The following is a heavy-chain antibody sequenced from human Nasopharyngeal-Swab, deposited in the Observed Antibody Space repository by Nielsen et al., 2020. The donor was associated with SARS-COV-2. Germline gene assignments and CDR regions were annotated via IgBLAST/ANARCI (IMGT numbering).Heavy chain of an antibody. CDR1: GFTFDDYA. D-gene: IGHD6-13*01. CDR2: ISWTSGSI. J-gene: IGHJ2*01. Sequence: GGSLRLSCAASGFTFDDYAMHWVRQAPGKGLEWVSGISWTSGSIGYADSVKGRFTISRDKAKNSLYLQMNSLRAEDTALYYCAKDSYSSSWGPHWYCDLWGRGTLVTGSS. CDR3: AKDSYSSSWGPHWYCDL. V-gene: IGHV3-9*01.